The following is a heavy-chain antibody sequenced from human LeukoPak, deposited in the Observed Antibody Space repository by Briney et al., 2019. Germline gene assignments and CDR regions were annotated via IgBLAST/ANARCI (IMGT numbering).Heavy chain of an antibody. CDR2: INHSGST. D-gene: IGHD6-19*01. J-gene: IGHJ6*03. CDR1: DGSFSSYY. Sequence: PSETLSLTCGVYDGSFSSYYWSWIRQPPGKGLEWIGEINHSGSTNYNPSLKSRLTISVDTSKNQFSLKLSSVTAADTAVYYCARAVEDFYYYVDVWGKGTTVTVSS. CDR3: ARAVEDFYYYVDV. V-gene: IGHV4-34*01.